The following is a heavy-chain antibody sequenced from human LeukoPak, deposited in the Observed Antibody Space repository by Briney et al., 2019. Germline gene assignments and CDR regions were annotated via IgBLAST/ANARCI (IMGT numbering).Heavy chain of an antibody. CDR1: GGSFSGYY. D-gene: IGHD2-2*02. V-gene: IGHV4-34*01. J-gene: IGHJ4*02. Sequence: SETLSLTCAVYGGSFSGYYWSWIRQPPGKGLEWIGEINHSGSTNSNPSLKSRVTISVDTSKNQFSLKLSSVTAADTAVYYCARHRYCSSTSCYKDFDYWGQGTLVTVSS. CDR3: ARHRYCSSTSCYKDFDY. CDR2: INHSGST.